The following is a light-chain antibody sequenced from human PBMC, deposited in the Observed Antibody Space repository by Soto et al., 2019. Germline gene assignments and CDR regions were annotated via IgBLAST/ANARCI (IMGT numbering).Light chain of an antibody. CDR3: QQYGSSPRT. CDR2: GAS. CDR1: QSVSNNY. V-gene: IGKV3-20*01. J-gene: IGKJ1*01. Sequence: EIVLTQSPGTLSLSPGERATLSCRASQSVSNNYLAWYQQKPGQAPRLLIYGASSSATGIPDRFSGSGSGTDFPLTINRLEPEDVAVYYCQQYGSSPRTFGQGTKVEIK.